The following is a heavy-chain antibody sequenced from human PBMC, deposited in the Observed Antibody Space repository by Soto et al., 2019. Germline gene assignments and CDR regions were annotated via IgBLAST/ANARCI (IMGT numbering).Heavy chain of an antibody. CDR1: GSTFSSYA. CDR2: ISGSGGST. D-gene: IGHD6-19*01. J-gene: IGHJ6*02. Sequence: GESLRPSCAPSGSTFSSYAMSWVRQAPGKGLEWVSAISGSGGSTYYADSVKGRLTISRDNPKNTLYLQMNSLRAEDTAVYYCAKDFPPYSSGWYWGYYYYYYGMDVWGQGTTVTVSS. CDR3: AKDFPPYSSGWYWGYYYYYYGMDV. V-gene: IGHV3-23*01.